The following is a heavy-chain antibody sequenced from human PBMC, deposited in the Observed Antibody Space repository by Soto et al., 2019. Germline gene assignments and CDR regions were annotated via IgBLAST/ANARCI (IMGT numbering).Heavy chain of an antibody. CDR3: RAAAY. V-gene: IGHV3-15*07. CDR2: IKSKTTGGTT. Sequence: EVQLVESGEGLVRPGGSLRLSCAGSGFTFSNAWMNWVRQAPGKGLEWVGRIKSKTTGGTTDYAAPVKGRFSISRDDSKNTVYLQMNSLKTEDTAVYYCRAAAYWGQGTLVIVSS. CDR1: GFTFSNAW. J-gene: IGHJ4*02. D-gene: IGHD2-2*01.